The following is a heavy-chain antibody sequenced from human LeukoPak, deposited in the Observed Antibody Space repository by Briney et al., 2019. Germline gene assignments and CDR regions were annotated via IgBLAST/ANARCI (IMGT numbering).Heavy chain of an antibody. Sequence: TGGSLRLSCAASGXTFSDYYMTWIRQAPGRGLEWVSSISSGSDYTNYADSVRGRFTISRDNAKNSLYLQMDTLRAEDTAVYYCARTAETAPAEDFQHWGQGTLVTVSS. D-gene: IGHD2-21*02. V-gene: IGHV3-11*03. CDR3: ARTAETAPAEDFQH. CDR1: GXTFSDYY. J-gene: IGHJ1*01. CDR2: ISSGSDYT.